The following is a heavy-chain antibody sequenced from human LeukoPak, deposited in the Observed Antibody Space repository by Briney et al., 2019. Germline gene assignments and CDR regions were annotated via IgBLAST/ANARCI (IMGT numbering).Heavy chain of an antibody. CDR2: INHSGST. CDR3: ARGSSSSWFVWYSCSYMDV. V-gene: IGHV4-34*01. J-gene: IGHJ6*03. D-gene: IGHD6-6*01. CDR1: GGSFRDYY. Sequence: SETLSLTCAVYGGSFRDYYLTWIRQSPGKGLEWIGEINHSGSTNYNPSLKSLVTISVDTSKNQFSLKLSSVTAADTAVYYCARGSSSSWFVWYSCSYMDVWGKGTTATVSS.